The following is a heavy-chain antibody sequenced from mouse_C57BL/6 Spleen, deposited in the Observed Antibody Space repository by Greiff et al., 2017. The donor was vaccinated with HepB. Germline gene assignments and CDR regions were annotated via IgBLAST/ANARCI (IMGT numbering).Heavy chain of an antibody. V-gene: IGHV1-22*01. CDR2: INPNNGGT. Sequence: VQLQQSGPELVKPGASVKMSCKASGYTFTDYNMHWVKQSHGKSLEWIGYINPNNGGTSYNQKFKGKATLTVNKSSSTAYMELRSLTSEDSAVYYCARRTGRWYYFDYWGQGTTLTVSS. CDR3: ARRTGRWYYFDY. J-gene: IGHJ2*01. D-gene: IGHD1-1*02. CDR1: GYTFTDYN.